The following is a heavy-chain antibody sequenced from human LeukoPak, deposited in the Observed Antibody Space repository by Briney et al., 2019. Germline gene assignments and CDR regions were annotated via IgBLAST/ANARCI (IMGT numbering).Heavy chain of an antibody. V-gene: IGHV1-24*01. D-gene: IGHD5-12*01. CDR1: GYTFTNYY. J-gene: IGHJ3*02. CDR3: ATDRRVDDAFDI. Sequence: ASVKVSCKASGYTFTNYYMHWVRQAPGKGLEWMGGFDPEDGETIYAQKFQGRVTMTEDTSTDAAYMELSSLRSEDTAVYYCATDRRVDDAFDIWGQGTMVTVSS. CDR2: FDPEDGET.